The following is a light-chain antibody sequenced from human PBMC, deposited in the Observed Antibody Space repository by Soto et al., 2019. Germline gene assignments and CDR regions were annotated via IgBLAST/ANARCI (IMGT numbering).Light chain of an antibody. CDR1: QSVSNNY. CDR2: GAS. V-gene: IGKV3-20*01. Sequence: ESVLKESLGTLSLSKRERDTLPCRASQSVSNNYLAWYQQKPGQAPRLLIYGASNRATGIPDRFSGSGSGTDFTLTISRLEPEDSAVYYCQQHGTMFGQGTKVDI. CDR3: QQHGTM. J-gene: IGKJ1*01.